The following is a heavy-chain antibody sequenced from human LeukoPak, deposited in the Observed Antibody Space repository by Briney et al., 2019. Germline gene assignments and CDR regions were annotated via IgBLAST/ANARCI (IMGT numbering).Heavy chain of an antibody. J-gene: IGHJ4*02. Sequence: ASVKVSRKASGYTFTSYGISWVRQAPGQGLEWMGWISAYNGNTNYAQKLQGRVTMTTDTSTSTAYMELRSLRSDDTAVYYCARLRDIVVVPAAFLDYWGQGTLVTVSS. CDR1: GYTFTSYG. CDR3: ARLRDIVVVPAAFLDY. D-gene: IGHD2-2*01. CDR2: ISAYNGNT. V-gene: IGHV1-18*01.